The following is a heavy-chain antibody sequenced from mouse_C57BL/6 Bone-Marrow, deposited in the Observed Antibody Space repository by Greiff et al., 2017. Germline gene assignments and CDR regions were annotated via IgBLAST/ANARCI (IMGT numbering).Heavy chain of an antibody. J-gene: IGHJ2*01. D-gene: IGHD2-4*01. CDR3: STRITAGCFDY. CDR1: GFTIKDDY. V-gene: IGHV14-4*01. CDR2: IGPGNGDT. Sequence: VQLQQSGAELVRPGASVKLSCTASGFTIKDDYMHWVKQGPEQGLEWIGWIGPGNGDTEYASKFQGKATITADTSYNTAYLQLSSLTAEDTAVYYSSTRITAGCFDYGGRGTAPTVS.